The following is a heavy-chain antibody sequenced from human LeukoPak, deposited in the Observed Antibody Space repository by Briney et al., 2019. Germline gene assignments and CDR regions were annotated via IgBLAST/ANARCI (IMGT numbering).Heavy chain of an antibody. J-gene: IGHJ4*02. Sequence: PSETLSLTCSVSSFSISSGHYWGWIRQPPGKGLEWIGSIYHSGPTYYNPSLKSRVTISVDTSKNHFSLTLTSVTAADTAVYYCGRDVDRFDYWGQGTLVTVSS. V-gene: IGHV4-38-2*02. CDR1: SFSISSGHY. D-gene: IGHD2-21*01. CDR3: GRDVDRFDY. CDR2: IYHSGPT.